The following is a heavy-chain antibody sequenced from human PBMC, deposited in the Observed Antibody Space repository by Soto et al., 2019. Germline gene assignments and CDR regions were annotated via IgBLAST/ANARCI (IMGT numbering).Heavy chain of an antibody. V-gene: IGHV1-69*13. D-gene: IGHD1-1*01. CDR3: ARDPYTGTTTRGMDV. J-gene: IGHJ6*02. CDR2: IIPIFGTA. Sequence: ASVKVSCKASGGTFSSYAISWVRQAPGQGLEWMGGIIPIFGTANYAQKVQGRVTITADESTSTAYMELSSLRSEDTAVYYCARDPYTGTTTRGMDVCGQGTTVTVSS. CDR1: GGTFSSYA.